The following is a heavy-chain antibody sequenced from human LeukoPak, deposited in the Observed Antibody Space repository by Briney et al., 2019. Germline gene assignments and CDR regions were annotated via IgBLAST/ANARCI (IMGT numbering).Heavy chain of an antibody. D-gene: IGHD2-2*01. J-gene: IGHJ6*03. V-gene: IGHV3-48*04. Sequence: PGGSLRLSCAASGFTFSSYSMNWVRQAPGKGLEGVSYISSSSSTIYYADSVKGRFAISRDNAKNSLYLQMNSLRAEDTAVYYCARGYCSSIKCFYWYYMDVWGKGTTVTVSS. CDR3: ARGYCSSIKCFYWYYMDV. CDR1: GFTFSSYS. CDR2: ISSSSSTI.